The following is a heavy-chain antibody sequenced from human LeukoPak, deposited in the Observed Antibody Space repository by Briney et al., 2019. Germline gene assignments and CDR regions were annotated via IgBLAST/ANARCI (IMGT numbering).Heavy chain of an antibody. J-gene: IGHJ3*01. CDR3: ARGGYDILTGAFDV. D-gene: IGHD3-9*01. Sequence: SETLSLTCTVSGGSISSGGYYWSWIRQHPGKGLEWIGYIYYSGSTYYNPSLKSRVTISVDTSKNQFSLKLSSVTAADTAVYYCARGGYDILTGAFDVWGQGTMVTVSS. CDR2: IYYSGST. CDR1: GGSISSGGYY. V-gene: IGHV4-31*03.